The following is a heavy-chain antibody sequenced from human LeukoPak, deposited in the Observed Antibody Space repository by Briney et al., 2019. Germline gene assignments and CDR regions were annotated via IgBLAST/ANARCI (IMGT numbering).Heavy chain of an antibody. Sequence: ASVKVSCKASGYTFTGYYMHWVRQAPGQGLEWMGWINPNSGGTNYAQKFQGRVTMTRDTSISTAYMELSRLRSDDTAEYYCARYGSADSPPFDYWGQGTLVTVSS. D-gene: IGHD3-22*01. V-gene: IGHV1-2*02. CDR3: ARYGSADSPPFDY. J-gene: IGHJ4*02. CDR1: GYTFTGYY. CDR2: INPNSGGT.